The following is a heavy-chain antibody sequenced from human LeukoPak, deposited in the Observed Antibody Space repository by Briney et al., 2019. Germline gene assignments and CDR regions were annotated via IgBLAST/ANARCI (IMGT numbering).Heavy chain of an antibody. CDR1: GGSISSYY. V-gene: IGHV4-59*04. CDR2: IYYSGGT. D-gene: IGHD1-26*01. J-gene: IGHJ4*02. Sequence: SETLSLTCTVSGGSISSYYWSWIRQPPGKGLEWIGYIYYSGGTYYNPSLKSRVTISVDTSKNQFSLKLSSVTAADTAVYYCARIVGASDYWGQGTLVTVSS. CDR3: ARIVGASDY.